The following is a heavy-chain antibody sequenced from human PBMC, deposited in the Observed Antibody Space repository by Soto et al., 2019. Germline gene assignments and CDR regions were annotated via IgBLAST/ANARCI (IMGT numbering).Heavy chain of an antibody. CDR3: TTAPVLYSGYDSGFDY. CDR1: GFTFSVSA. D-gene: IGHD5-12*01. V-gene: IGHV3-73*02. Sequence: EVQLVESGGGLVQPGGSLKLSCAASGFTFSVSAMHWVRQASGKGLEWVGRIRSKANSYATAYAASVKGRFTISRDDSKNTAYLQMNSLKTEDTAVYYCTTAPVLYSGYDSGFDYWGQGTLVTVSS. J-gene: IGHJ4*02. CDR2: IRSKANSYAT.